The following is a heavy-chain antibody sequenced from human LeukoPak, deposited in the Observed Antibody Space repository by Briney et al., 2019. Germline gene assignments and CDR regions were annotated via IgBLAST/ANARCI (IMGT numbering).Heavy chain of an antibody. CDR1: GFIFSSSG. Sequence: PGGSLRLSCAASGFIFSSSGMHWVRQPPGKGLEWVAFIRSDGSDKYYAASVKGRFTISRDNSKNTLYLQMNSLRAEDTAVYYCAKHDSSSDFWGQGTLVTVSS. CDR2: IRSDGSDK. D-gene: IGHD3-22*01. J-gene: IGHJ4*02. V-gene: IGHV3-30*02. CDR3: AKHDSSSDF.